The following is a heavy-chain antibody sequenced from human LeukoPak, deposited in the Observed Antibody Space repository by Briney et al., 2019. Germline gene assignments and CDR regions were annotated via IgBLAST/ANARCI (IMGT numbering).Heavy chain of an antibody. Sequence: SVKVSCKASGGTFSSYAISWVRQAPGQGLEWMGGIIPIFGTANYAQKFQGRVTITTDESTSTAYMELSSLRSEDTAVYYCASGDFWSGLSFDYWGQGTLVTVSS. J-gene: IGHJ4*02. CDR2: IIPIFGTA. CDR3: ASGDFWSGLSFDY. D-gene: IGHD3-3*01. V-gene: IGHV1-69*05. CDR1: GGTFSSYA.